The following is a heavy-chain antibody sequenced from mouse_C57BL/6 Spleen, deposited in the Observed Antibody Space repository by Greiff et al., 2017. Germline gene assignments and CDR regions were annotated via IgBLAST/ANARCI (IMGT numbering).Heavy chain of an antibody. V-gene: IGHV1-82*01. D-gene: IGHD2-5*01. CDR1: GYAFSSSW. CDR3: ARSIVTTLRYFDV. J-gene: IGHJ1*03. Sequence: QVQLQHSGPELVKPGASVKISCKASGYAFSSSWMNWVKQRPGKGLEWIGRIYPGDGDTNYNGKFKGKATLTADKSSSTAYMQLSSLTSEDSAVYFCARSIVTTLRYFDVWGTGTTVTVSS. CDR2: IYPGDGDT.